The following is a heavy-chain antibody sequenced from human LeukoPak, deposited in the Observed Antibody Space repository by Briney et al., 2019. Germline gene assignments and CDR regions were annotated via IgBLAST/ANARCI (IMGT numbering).Heavy chain of an antibody. D-gene: IGHD6-13*01. V-gene: IGHV5-51*01. CDR3: ARHNKLDSSRWFDP. CDR1: GYRFTNYW. Sequence: VETLKISCKGSGYRFTNYWIGWVRQMPGKGLELMGIIYPDDSDTRYSPSFQGQVTISADKSISTAYLQWSSLKASDTAMYYCARHNKLDSSRWFDPWGQGTLVTVSS. CDR2: IYPDDSDT. J-gene: IGHJ5*02.